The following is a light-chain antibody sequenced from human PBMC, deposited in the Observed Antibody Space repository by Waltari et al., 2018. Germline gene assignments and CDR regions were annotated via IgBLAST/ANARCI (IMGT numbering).Light chain of an antibody. CDR2: EVN. V-gene: IGLV2-23*02. J-gene: IGLJ2*01. CDR3: CSYAGSPTFVI. CDR1: SSDVGSYNL. Sequence: QSALTQPASVSGSPGQSITLSCTGTSSDVGSYNLVSWYQQRPGQAPRLMIYEVNKRPSGVSNRFSGSKSGNTASLTISGLQAEDEADYYCCSYAGSPTFVIFGGGSKLTVL.